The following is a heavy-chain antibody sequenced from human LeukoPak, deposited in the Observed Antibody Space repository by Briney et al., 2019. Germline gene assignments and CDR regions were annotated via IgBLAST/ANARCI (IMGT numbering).Heavy chain of an antibody. CDR3: ARDQDYDSSGDEKPFDY. J-gene: IGHJ4*02. Sequence: SVKVSCKASGGTFSSYAISWVRQAPGQGLEWMGRIIPILGIANYAQKFQGRVTITADKSTSTAYMELSSLRSEDTAVYYCARDQDYDSSGDEKPFDYWGQGTLVTVSS. CDR1: GGTFSSYA. D-gene: IGHD3-22*01. V-gene: IGHV1-69*04. CDR2: IIPILGIA.